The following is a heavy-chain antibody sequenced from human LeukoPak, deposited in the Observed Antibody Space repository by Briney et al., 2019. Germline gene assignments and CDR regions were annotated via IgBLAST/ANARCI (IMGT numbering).Heavy chain of an antibody. CDR1: GFTFSSYG. D-gene: IGHD5-12*01. CDR2: IRYDGSNK. V-gene: IGHV3-30*02. Sequence: GGSLRLSCAASGFTFSSYGMHWVRQAPGKGLEWVAFIRYDGSNKYYADSVKGRFTISRDNSKNTLYLQMNSLRAEDTAVYYCAKEGYSGYDWGGNFDYWGQGTLATVSS. J-gene: IGHJ4*02. CDR3: AKEGYSGYDWGGNFDY.